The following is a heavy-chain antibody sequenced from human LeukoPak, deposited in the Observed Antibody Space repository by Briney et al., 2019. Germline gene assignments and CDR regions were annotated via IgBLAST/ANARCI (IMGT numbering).Heavy chain of an antibody. CDR2: ISAYNGNT. V-gene: IGHV1-18*01. J-gene: IGHJ5*02. Sequence: EASVKVSCTASGYTFTSYGISWVRQAPGQGLEWMGWISAYNGNTNYAQKLQGRVTMTTDTSTSTAYMELRSLRSDDTAVYYCARDQKLGYCSGGSCLFDPWGQGTLVTVSS. D-gene: IGHD2-15*01. CDR3: ARDQKLGYCSGGSCLFDP. CDR1: GYTFTSYG.